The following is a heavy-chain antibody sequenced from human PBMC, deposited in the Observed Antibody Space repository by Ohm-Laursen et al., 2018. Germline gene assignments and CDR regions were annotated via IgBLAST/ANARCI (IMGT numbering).Heavy chain of an antibody. V-gene: IGHV1-2*02. J-gene: IGHJ6*02. CDR3: VRDETGDAIDV. Sequence: GASVKVSCKASGYTFTAYYMHWVRQAPGQGLEWMGWINPNIGGAKYAQKFQGRVTMTTDTSLKTAYMELSSLRSDDTAVYYCVRDETGDAIDVCGQGTTVTVSS. D-gene: IGHD7-27*01. CDR1: GYTFTAYY. CDR2: INPNIGGA.